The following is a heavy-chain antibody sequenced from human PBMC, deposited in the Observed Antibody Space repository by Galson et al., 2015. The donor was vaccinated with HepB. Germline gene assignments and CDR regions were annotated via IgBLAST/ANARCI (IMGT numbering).Heavy chain of an antibody. V-gene: IGHV3-48*02. J-gene: IGHJ3*02. CDR3: ARDQLGYCSAKTCYNSHAFDI. CDR2: ITSTSSTI. Sequence: SLRLSCAASGFTFSNYGMNWVRQAPGKGLEWVSYITSTSSTIYYADSVKGRFTMSGDNAKNSLYLQMDSLRDEDTAVYYCARDQLGYCSAKTCYNSHAFDIWGRGTMVTVSS. CDR1: GFTFSNYG. D-gene: IGHD2-2*02.